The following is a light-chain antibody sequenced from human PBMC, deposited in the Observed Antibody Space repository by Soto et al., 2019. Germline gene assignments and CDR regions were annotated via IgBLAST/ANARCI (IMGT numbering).Light chain of an antibody. CDR1: QSVSYN. CDR3: QQYKNCSPLT. Sequence: EIVMTQSPATLSVSPGETATLSCRASQSVSYNLAWYQQKPGQGPRLLIYGAFTRATGIPARFSGSGSGTEFTLTISSLQSEDFAVYYCQQYKNCSPLTFGGGTKVEIK. V-gene: IGKV3-15*01. CDR2: GAF. J-gene: IGKJ4*01.